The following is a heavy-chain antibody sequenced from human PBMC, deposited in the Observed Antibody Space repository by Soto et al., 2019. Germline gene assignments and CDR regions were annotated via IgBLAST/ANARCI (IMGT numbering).Heavy chain of an antibody. D-gene: IGHD6-19*01. CDR2: IIPIFGTA. CDR1: GGTFSSYA. V-gene: IGHV1-69*13. Sequence: GASVKVSCKASGGTFSSYAISWVRQAPGQGLEWMGGIIPIFGTANYAQKFQGRVTITADESTSTAYMELSSLRSEDTAVYYCARDSSGWPRGFDYWGQGTLVTVSS. CDR3: ARDSSGWPRGFDY. J-gene: IGHJ4*02.